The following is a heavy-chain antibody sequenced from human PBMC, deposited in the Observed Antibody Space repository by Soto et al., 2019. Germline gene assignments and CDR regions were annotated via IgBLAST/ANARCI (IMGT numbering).Heavy chain of an antibody. D-gene: IGHD3-10*01. V-gene: IGHV5-51*01. CDR3: ARYNYYAVEY. CDR1: GYTFATYW. J-gene: IGHJ4*02. Sequence: GESLKISCKGSGYTFATYWIGWVRQMPGKGLEWMGIIYPGDSDRRYGPSFQGQVTISVDKSINTAYLQWSSLKASDTAMYYRARYNYYAVEYWGQGTLVTVSS. CDR2: IYPGDSDR.